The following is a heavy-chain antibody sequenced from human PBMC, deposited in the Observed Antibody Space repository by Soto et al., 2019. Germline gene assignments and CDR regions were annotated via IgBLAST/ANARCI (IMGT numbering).Heavy chain of an antibody. J-gene: IGHJ6*02. CDR1: GFTFSDYY. CDR3: ARAPYPYYGMDV. CDR2: ISGSRNYT. V-gene: IGHV3-11*06. Sequence: PGGSLRLSCAASGFTFSDYYMTWIRQAPGKGLKWVSFISGSRNYTDYADSVKGRFTISRDNAKNTLYLQMNSLRAEDTAVYYCARAPYPYYGMDVWGQGTTVTVSS.